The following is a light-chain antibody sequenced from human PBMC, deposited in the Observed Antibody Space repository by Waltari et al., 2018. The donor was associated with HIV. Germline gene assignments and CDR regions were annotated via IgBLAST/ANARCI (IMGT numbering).Light chain of an antibody. V-gene: IGLV2-14*01. CDR2: EVN. Sequence: QSALTQPASVSGSPGQSITISCTGTSSDVGGYNYVSWYQQNPDKAPKLLIFEVNKRPSGVSNRFSGSKSGNTASLTISGLQAEDEADYYCSSYTSSRTLVFGGGTKLTVL. CDR1: SSDVGGYNY. J-gene: IGLJ3*02. CDR3: SSYTSSRTLV.